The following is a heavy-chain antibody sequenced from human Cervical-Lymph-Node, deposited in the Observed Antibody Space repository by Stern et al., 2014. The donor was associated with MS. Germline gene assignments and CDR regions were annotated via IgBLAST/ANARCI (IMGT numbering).Heavy chain of an antibody. CDR3: ARFVVVTATAESGHNWFDP. V-gene: IGHV1-69*01. CDR2: VIPIFGTA. D-gene: IGHD2-21*02. Sequence: VQLVQSGAAVKKPGSSVKVSCKASGGTFSSYAISWVRQAPGQGLEWMGGVIPIFGTANHAQKFQGRVTITGDESTSTAYMELSSLRSEDTAVYYCARFVVVTATAESGHNWFDPWGQGTLVTVSS. J-gene: IGHJ5*02. CDR1: GGTFSSYA.